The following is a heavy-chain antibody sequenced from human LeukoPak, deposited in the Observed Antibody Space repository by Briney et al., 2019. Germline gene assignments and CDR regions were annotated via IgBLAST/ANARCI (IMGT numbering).Heavy chain of an antibody. CDR3: ARVSLDTAMGYFDY. V-gene: IGHV4-34*01. CDR1: SGSFSGYY. Sequence: PSETLSLTCAVYSGSFSGYYWSWIRQPPGKGLEWIGEINHSGSTNYNPSLKSRVTISVDTSKNQFSLKLSSVTAADTAVYYCARVSLDTAMGYFDYWGQGTLVTVSS. D-gene: IGHD5-18*01. J-gene: IGHJ4*02. CDR2: INHSGST.